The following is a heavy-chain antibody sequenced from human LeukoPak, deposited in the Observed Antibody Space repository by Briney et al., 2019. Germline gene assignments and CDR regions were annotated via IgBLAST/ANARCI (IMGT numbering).Heavy chain of an antibody. CDR3: AAFVWFGDRAFDY. J-gene: IGHJ4*02. Sequence: SVKVSCKASGFTFTSSAVQWVRQARGQRLEWIGWIVVGSGNTNYAQKFQERVTITRDMSTSTAYMELSSLRSEDTAVYYCAAFVWFGDRAFDYWGQGTLVTVSS. CDR1: GFTFTSSA. V-gene: IGHV1-58*01. CDR2: IVVGSGNT. D-gene: IGHD3-10*01.